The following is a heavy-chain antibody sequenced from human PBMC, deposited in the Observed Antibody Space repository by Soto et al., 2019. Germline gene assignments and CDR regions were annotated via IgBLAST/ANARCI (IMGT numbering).Heavy chain of an antibody. CDR3: ARDRCGGSIFGLHYGMDV. J-gene: IGHJ6*02. Sequence: PGGSLRLSCAASGFIFRDFYMSWIRQVPGKGLEWLSKISSSSSSTDYADSVKGRFTISRDNAKNSLYLQMSSLRAEDTAVYYCARDRCGGSIFGLHYGMDVWGQGTTVTVSS. CDR1: GFIFRDFY. CDR2: ISSSSSST. V-gene: IGHV3-11*06. D-gene: IGHD3-3*01.